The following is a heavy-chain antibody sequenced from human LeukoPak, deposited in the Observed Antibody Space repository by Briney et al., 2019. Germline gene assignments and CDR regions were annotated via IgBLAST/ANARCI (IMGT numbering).Heavy chain of an antibody. CDR2: IYYSGST. D-gene: IGHD3-9*01. V-gene: IGHV4-39*01. CDR3: ARVPPTYYDILTGRFDP. J-gene: IGHJ5*02. Sequence: SETLSLTCTVSGGSISSSSYYWGWIRQPPGKGLEWIGSIYYSGSTYYNPSLKSRVTISVDTSKNQFSLKLSSVTAADTAVCYCARVPPTYYDILTGRFDPWGQGTLVTVSS. CDR1: GGSISSSSYY.